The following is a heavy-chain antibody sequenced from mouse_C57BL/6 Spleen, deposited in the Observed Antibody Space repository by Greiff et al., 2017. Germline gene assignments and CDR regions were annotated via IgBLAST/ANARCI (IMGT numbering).Heavy chain of an antibody. V-gene: IGHV1-55*01. J-gene: IGHJ4*01. CDR3: AREKMITTDWVVYYAMDY. D-gene: IGHD2-4*01. CDR1: GYTFTSYW. CDR2: IYPGSGST. Sequence: VQLQQPGAELVKPGASVKMSCKASGYTFTSYWITWVKQRPGQGLEWIGDIYPGSGSTNYNEKFKSKATLTVDTSSSTAYMQLSSLTSEDSAVYYCAREKMITTDWVVYYAMDYWGQGTSVTVSS.